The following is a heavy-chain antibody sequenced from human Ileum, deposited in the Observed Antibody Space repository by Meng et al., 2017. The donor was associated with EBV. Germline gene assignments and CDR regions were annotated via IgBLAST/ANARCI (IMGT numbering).Heavy chain of an antibody. V-gene: IGHV1-3*04. CDR2: INTLNGHT. J-gene: IGHJ5*02. CDR1: GYSFVAYA. Sequence: QGHLVQPGTDVKKAVASVKLSCEPSGYSFVAYAIHGVRQAPGQGLEWMGWINTLNGHTEYSQKFQGSVTITSDTSASTVYMELQSLRSQDTAVYYCARRASQGVDPWGQGTLVTVSS. CDR3: ARRASQGVDP.